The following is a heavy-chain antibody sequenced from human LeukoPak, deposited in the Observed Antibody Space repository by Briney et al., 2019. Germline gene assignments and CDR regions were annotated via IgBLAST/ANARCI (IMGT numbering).Heavy chain of an antibody. CDR1: GGTSSSYA. J-gene: IGHJ5*02. Sequence: GASLKVSCKASGGTSSSYAISCVRQAPGQGLEWIGRIITIFGTANYAQKFQGRVTITTDESTSTAYMELSSLRSEATAVYYCARDYSKQYNWSDPWGQGTLVTVSS. CDR3: ARDYSKQYNWSDP. CDR2: IITIFGTA. D-gene: IGHD4-11*01. V-gene: IGHV1-69*05.